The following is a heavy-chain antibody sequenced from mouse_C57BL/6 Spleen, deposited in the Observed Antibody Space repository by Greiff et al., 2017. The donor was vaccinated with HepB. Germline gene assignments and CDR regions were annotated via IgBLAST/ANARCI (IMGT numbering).Heavy chain of an antibody. V-gene: IGHV3-6*01. CDR2: ISYDGSN. CDR3: ARPTVVHWYFDV. J-gene: IGHJ1*03. D-gene: IGHD1-1*01. Sequence: EVKLQESGPGLVKPSQSLSLTCSVTGYSITSGYYWNWIRQFPGNKLEWMGYISYDGSNNYNPSLKNRISITRDTSKNQFFLKLNSVTTEDTATYYCARPTVVHWYFDVWGTGTTVTVSS. CDR1: GYSITSGYY.